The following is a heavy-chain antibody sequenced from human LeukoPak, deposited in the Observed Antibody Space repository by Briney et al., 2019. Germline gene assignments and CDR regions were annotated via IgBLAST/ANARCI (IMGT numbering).Heavy chain of an antibody. D-gene: IGHD3-3*01. CDR3: ARLVQLIGVVRED. CDR1: GGSISSSNYY. V-gene: IGHV4-39*01. Sequence: SETLSLTCTVSGGSISSSNYYWGWIRQPPGKGLEWTGSIHYSGSTYYNPSLRSRNTISVDTSRNQFSLKLSSVTATDTAVYYCARLVQLIGVVREDWGQGTLVTVSS. J-gene: IGHJ4*02. CDR2: IHYSGST.